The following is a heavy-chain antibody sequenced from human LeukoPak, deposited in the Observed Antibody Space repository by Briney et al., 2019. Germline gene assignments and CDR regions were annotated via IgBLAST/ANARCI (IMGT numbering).Heavy chain of an antibody. CDR1: GFAVSSYF. CDR3: AKDLPGEYYDSSGFFNY. V-gene: IGHV3-66*01. D-gene: IGHD3-22*01. J-gene: IGHJ4*02. Sequence: GGSLRLSCVASGFAVSSYFMSWVRQPPGKGLEWVSVFYSGGTTYYVDSVKGRFTISRDNSKNTLYLQMNSLRAEDTAVYYCAKDLPGEYYDSSGFFNYWGQGTLVTVSS. CDR2: FYSGGTT.